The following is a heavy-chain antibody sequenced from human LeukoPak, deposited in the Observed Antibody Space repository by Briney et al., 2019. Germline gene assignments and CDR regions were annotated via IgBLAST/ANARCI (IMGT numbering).Heavy chain of an antibody. CDR1: GFTFSNFE. Sequence: GGSLRLSCEASGFTFSNFEMNWVRQAPGKGLEWIGRIKSKSDGGTTDYAAPVKGRFAISRDDSRNTLYLQMDSLKTEDTAVYFCSYYYDSSSYVDYWGQGTLVTVSS. J-gene: IGHJ4*02. CDR3: SYYYDSSSYVDY. V-gene: IGHV3-15*01. CDR2: IKSKSDGGTT. D-gene: IGHD3-22*01.